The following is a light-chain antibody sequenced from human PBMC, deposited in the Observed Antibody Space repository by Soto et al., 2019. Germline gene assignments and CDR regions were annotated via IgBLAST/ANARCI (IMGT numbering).Light chain of an antibody. CDR1: QSISVH. Sequence: DIQMTQSPSSLSASVGDTVTITCRASQSISVHLNWYQQKPRKVPKLLIYAASNLHSGVPSRFSGSGSETDFALTISSLQPEDFATYYCQQSFITPYTFGQGTRLEIK. V-gene: IGKV1-39*01. J-gene: IGKJ2*01. CDR2: AAS. CDR3: QQSFITPYT.